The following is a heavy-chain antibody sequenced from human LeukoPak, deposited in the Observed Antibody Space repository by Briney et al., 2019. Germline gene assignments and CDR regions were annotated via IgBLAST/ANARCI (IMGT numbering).Heavy chain of an antibody. D-gene: IGHD3-10*01. Sequence: GGSLRLSCAASGFTFSSYEMNWVRQAPGKGLEWVSYISSSGSTIYYADSVKGRFTISRDNAKNSLYLQMNSLRAEDTAVYYCARSKRGVYYYGSGSYSLSVWGQGTLVTVSS. CDR1: GFTFSSYE. CDR3: ARSKRGVYYYGSGSYSLSV. J-gene: IGHJ4*02. CDR2: ISSSGSTI. V-gene: IGHV3-48*03.